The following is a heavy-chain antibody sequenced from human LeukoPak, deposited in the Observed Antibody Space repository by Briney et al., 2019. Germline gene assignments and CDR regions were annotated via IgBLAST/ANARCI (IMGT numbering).Heavy chain of an antibody. J-gene: IGHJ5*02. CDR3: ARQEGSYGDYYYWFDP. CDR1: GYSISSGYY. CDR2: IYHSGST. Sequence: SETLSLTCTVSGYSISSGYYWGWIRQPPGKGLEWIGNIYHSGSTYYNPSLKSRVSISVDTSKNQFSLKLSSVTAADTAVYYCARQEGSYGDYYYWFDPWGQGTLVTVSS. D-gene: IGHD4-17*01. V-gene: IGHV4-38-2*02.